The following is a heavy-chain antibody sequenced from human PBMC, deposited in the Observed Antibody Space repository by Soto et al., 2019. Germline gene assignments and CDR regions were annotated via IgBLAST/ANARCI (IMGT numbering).Heavy chain of an antibody. CDR1: GFTFSSYA. Sequence: QVQLVESGGGVVQPGRSLRLSCAASGFTFSSYAMHWVRQAPGKGLEWVAVISYNGSNKYYADCVKGRFTISRDNSKNTLYLQMNSLRAEDTAVYYCASPRLSSDGTTPIDYWGQGTLVTVSS. V-gene: IGHV3-30-3*01. D-gene: IGHD1-1*01. CDR3: ASPRLSSDGTTPIDY. J-gene: IGHJ4*02. CDR2: ISYNGSNK.